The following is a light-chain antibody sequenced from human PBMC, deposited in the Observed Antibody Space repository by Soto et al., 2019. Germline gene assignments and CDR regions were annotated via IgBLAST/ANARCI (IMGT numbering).Light chain of an antibody. J-gene: IGLJ1*01. CDR1: SSDVGGYNY. Sequence: QSALTQPASVSGSPGQSITISCTGTSSDVGGYNYVSWYQQHPGKAPKLLIYDVSDRPSGVSDRSSGSKSGITASLTISGLQADDEADYYCSSYTSISPLFNVFGAGTKLTVL. V-gene: IGLV2-14*01. CDR2: DVS. CDR3: SSYTSISPLFNV.